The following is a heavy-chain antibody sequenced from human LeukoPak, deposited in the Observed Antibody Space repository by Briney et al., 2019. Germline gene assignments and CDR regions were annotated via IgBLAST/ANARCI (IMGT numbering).Heavy chain of an antibody. J-gene: IGHJ4*02. CDR2: IRYDGSNK. D-gene: IGHD5-12*01. CDR3: AKDSRYSGYDWSLFDY. CDR1: GFTFSSYG. Sequence: GGSLRLSCAASGFTFSSYGMHWVRQAPGKGLEWVAFIRYDGSNKYYADSVKGRFTISRDNSKNTLYLQMNSLRAEDTAVYYCAKDSRYSGYDWSLFDYWGQGTLVTVSS. V-gene: IGHV3-30*02.